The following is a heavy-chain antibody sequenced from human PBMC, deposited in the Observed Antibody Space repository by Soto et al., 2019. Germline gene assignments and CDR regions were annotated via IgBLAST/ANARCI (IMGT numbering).Heavy chain of an antibody. J-gene: IGHJ6*02. Sequence: QVQLQQWGAGLLKPSETLSLTCAVYGGSFSGYYWSWIRHPPGKGLEWIGEINHSGSTNYNPSLKSRVTISVDTSKNQFSLKLSSVTAADTAVYYCARGPPMIFGVAYYYYGMDVWGQGTTVTVSS. D-gene: IGHD3-3*01. CDR2: INHSGST. V-gene: IGHV4-34*01. CDR1: GGSFSGYY. CDR3: ARGPPMIFGVAYYYYGMDV.